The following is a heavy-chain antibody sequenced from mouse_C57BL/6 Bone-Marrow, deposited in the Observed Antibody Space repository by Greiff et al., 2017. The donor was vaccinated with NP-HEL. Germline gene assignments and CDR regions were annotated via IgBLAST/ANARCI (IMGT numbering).Heavy chain of an antibody. CDR1: GYSFTGYY. V-gene: IGHV1-42*01. CDR3: ARGRWFAY. CDR2: INPSTGGT. J-gene: IGHJ3*01. Sequence: EVHLVESGPELVKPGASVKISCKASGYSFTGYYMNWVKQSPEKSLEWIGEINPSTGGTTYNQKFKAKATLTVDKSSSTAYMQLRSLTSEDSAVYNCARGRWFAYWGQGTLVTVSA.